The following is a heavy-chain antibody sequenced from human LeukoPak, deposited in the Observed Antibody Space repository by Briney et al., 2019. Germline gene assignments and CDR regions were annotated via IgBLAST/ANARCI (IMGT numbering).Heavy chain of an antibody. V-gene: IGHV3-11*04. D-gene: IGHD2/OR15-2a*01. CDR3: ARERTTIVSGTTIGAY. J-gene: IGHJ4*02. CDR2: ITGSGDTI. Sequence: PGGSLRLSCAASGFTFSDYYMNWIRQAPGKELEWISYITGSGDTIYYADSVKGRFTISRDNAKNSLFLQMNSLTADDTAVYYCARERTTIVSGTTIGAYWGQGTLVTVSS. CDR1: GFTFSDYY.